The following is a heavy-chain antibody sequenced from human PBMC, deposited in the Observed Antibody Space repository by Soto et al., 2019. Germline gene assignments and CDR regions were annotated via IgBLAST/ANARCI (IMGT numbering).Heavy chain of an antibody. CDR3: ARGVTAGVDY. D-gene: IGHD1-26*01. CDR2: MEPSSGKT. Sequence: ASLKLSWKASGYSITSLDINWVRQTAGQGLEWMGWMEPSSGKTGYAQKFHDRVTMTSDTSINTAYMELTTLTSDDTAFYYCARGVTAGVDYWGQGTLVTVSS. J-gene: IGHJ4*02. V-gene: IGHV1-8*01. CDR1: GYSITSLD.